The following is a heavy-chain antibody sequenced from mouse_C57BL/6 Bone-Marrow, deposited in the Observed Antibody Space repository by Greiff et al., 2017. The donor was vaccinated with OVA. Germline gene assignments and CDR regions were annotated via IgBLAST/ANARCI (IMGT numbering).Heavy chain of an antibody. CDR3: ARGGSGYVAYY. CDR1: GYTFTDYY. Sequence: EVQLQQSGPELVKPGASVKISCKASGYTFTDYYMNWVKQSHGKSLEWIGDINPNNGGTSYNQKFKGKATLTVDKSSSTAYMELRSLTSEDSAVYYCARGGSGYVAYYWGQGTTLTVSS. CDR2: INPNNGGT. D-gene: IGHD3-2*02. V-gene: IGHV1-26*01. J-gene: IGHJ2*01.